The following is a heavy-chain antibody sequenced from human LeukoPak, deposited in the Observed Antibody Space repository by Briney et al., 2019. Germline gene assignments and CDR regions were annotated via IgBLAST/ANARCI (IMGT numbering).Heavy chain of an antibody. D-gene: IGHD4-23*01. CDR2: MKPNSGNT. Sequence: ASVKVSCKASGYTFTTYDINWVRQATGQGLEWMGYMKPNSGNTGYAQKFQGRVTMTRDTSISTAYMELSSLTSEDTAVYYCATELRWKDHWGQGTLVTVSS. V-gene: IGHV1-8*01. J-gene: IGHJ4*02. CDR3: ATELRWKDH. CDR1: GYTFTTYD.